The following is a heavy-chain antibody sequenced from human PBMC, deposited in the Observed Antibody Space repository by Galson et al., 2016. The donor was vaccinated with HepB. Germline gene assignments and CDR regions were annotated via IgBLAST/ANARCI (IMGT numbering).Heavy chain of an antibody. CDR2: IYYSGNT. D-gene: IGHD5-18*01. J-gene: IGHJ4*02. CDR3: ARHGIKLWTKSREPFDN. Sequence: SETLSLTCTVSGGSISSDYWSWIRQPPGKGLEWIGYIYYSGNTNYNPSLKSRVTISVDTSKSQFSLKLSSVTAADTAFYYCARHGIKLWTKSREPFDNWGQGTLVTVSS. CDR1: GGSISSDY. V-gene: IGHV4-59*08.